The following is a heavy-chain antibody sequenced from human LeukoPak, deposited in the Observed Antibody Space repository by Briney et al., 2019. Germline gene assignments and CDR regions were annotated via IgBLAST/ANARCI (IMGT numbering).Heavy chain of an antibody. V-gene: IGHV4-38-2*02. CDR3: ARANRVSLYYFDY. CDR1: GYPISSGYY. CDR2: IYHSGST. D-gene: IGHD5/OR15-5a*01. J-gene: IGHJ4*02. Sequence: SETLSLTCTVSGYPISSGYYWGWIRQPPGKGLEWIGSIYHSGSTYYNPSLKSRVTISVDTSKNQFSLKLSSVTAADTAVYYCARANRVSLYYFDYWGQGTLVTVSS.